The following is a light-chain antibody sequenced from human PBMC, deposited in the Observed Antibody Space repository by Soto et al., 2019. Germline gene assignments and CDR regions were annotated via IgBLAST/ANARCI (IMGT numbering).Light chain of an antibody. CDR3: SSYTSSSTPPYV. V-gene: IGLV2-14*01. CDR2: EVS. J-gene: IGLJ1*01. CDR1: SSDVGGYNY. Sequence: QSALTQPASVSGSPGQSITISFTGTSSDVGGYNYVSWYQQHPGKAPKLMIYEVSNRPSGVSNRFSGSKSGNTASLTISGLQAEDEADYYCSSYTSSSTPPYVFGTGTKVTVL.